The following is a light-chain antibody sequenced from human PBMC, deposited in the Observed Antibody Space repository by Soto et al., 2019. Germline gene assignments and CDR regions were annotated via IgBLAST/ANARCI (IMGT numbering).Light chain of an antibody. V-gene: IGLV8-61*01. Sequence: QAVVTQEPSFSVSPGGTVTLTCGLSSGSVSTSYYPSWYQQTPGQAPRTLIYSTNTRSSGVPDRFSCSILGNKAALTITGAQADDESDYYCLLYIVSGINVVFGGGTKVTVL. J-gene: IGLJ2*01. CDR3: LLYIVSGINVV. CDR2: STN. CDR1: SGSVSTSYY.